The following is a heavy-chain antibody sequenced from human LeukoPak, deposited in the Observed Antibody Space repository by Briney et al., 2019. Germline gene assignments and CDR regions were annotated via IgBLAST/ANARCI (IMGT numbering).Heavy chain of an antibody. D-gene: IGHD6-13*01. CDR3: ARHGIAAAGNIDY. Sequence: SETLSLTCTVSDGSISSSSYYWGWIRQPPGKGLEWIGTIYYSGSTYYNPSLKSRVTISVDTSKNQFSLKVSSVTAADTAVYYCARHGIAAAGNIDYWGQGTLVKVSS. CDR1: DGSISSSSYY. CDR2: IYYSGST. J-gene: IGHJ4*02. V-gene: IGHV4-39*01.